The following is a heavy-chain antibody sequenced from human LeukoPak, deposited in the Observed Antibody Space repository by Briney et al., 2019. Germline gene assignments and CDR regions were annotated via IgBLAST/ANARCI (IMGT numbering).Heavy chain of an antibody. Sequence: PGGSLRLSCAASGFTFSSYSMNWVRQAPGKGLEWLSSINSRGNYIYYADSLKGRFTISRDNPRNSLLLQMNSLRAEDTAVYYCARGTAAGTTPFDYWGQGTLVTVSS. CDR1: GFTFSSYS. CDR3: ARGTAAGTTPFDY. J-gene: IGHJ4*02. CDR2: INSRGNYI. D-gene: IGHD6-13*01. V-gene: IGHV3-21*01.